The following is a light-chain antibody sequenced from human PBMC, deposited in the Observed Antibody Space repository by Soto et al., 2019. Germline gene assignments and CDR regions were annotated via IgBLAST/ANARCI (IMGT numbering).Light chain of an antibody. CDR3: QQRSEWPRT. V-gene: IGKV3-11*01. CDR2: DAS. Sequence: EIVFTQSPATLSLSPGERATLSCRASQSISSSLAWYQQKPGQAPRLLIYDASTRATGFPARFSGSGSGTDFTLTIGSLEPEDFGVYYCQQRSEWPRTFGQGTKVDIK. J-gene: IGKJ1*01. CDR1: QSISSS.